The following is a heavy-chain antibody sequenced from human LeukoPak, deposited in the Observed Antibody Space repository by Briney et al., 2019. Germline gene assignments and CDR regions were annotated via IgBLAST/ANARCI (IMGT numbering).Heavy chain of an antibody. J-gene: IGHJ3*02. CDR2: ISAYNGNT. CDR3: ARALYDFWSGYFLMGHDAFDI. Sequence: ASVKVSCKASGYTFTSYGISWVRQAPGQGLEWMGWISAYNGNTNYAQKLQGRVTMTTDTSTSTAYMELSSLRSDDTAVYYCARALYDFWSGYFLMGHDAFDIWGQGTMVTVSS. CDR1: GYTFTSYG. V-gene: IGHV1-18*01. D-gene: IGHD3-3*01.